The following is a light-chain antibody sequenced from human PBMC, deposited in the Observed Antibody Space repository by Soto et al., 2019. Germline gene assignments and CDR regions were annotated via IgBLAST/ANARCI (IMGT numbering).Light chain of an antibody. CDR3: SSYTSSSTHYV. V-gene: IGLV2-14*03. J-gene: IGLJ1*01. CDR2: DVS. CDR1: SSDVGGYIY. Sequence: QSVLTQPASVSGSPGQSITISCTGTSSDVGGYIYVSWYQHHPGKAPKLMIYDVSNRPSGVSNRFSGSKSGNTASLTISGLQAEDEAVYYCSSYTSSSTHYVFGTGTKSPS.